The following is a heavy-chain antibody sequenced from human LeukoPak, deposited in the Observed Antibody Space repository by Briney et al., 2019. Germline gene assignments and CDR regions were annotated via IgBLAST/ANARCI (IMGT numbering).Heavy chain of an antibody. Sequence: SETLSLTCAVYGGSFSGYYWSWIRQPPGKGLEWIGEINHSGSTNYNPSLKSRVTISVDTSKNQFSLKLGSVTAADTAVYYCAVDIVVVPGWFDPWGQGTLVTVSS. CDR2: INHSGST. CDR1: GGSFSGYY. D-gene: IGHD2-2*01. CDR3: AVDIVVVPGWFDP. V-gene: IGHV4-34*01. J-gene: IGHJ5*02.